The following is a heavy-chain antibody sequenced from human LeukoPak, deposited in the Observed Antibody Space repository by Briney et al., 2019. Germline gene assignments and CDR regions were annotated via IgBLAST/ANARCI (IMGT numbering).Heavy chain of an antibody. Sequence: SQTLSLTCTVSGGSISSGDYYWSWIRQPPGKGLEWIGYIYYSGSTYYNPSLKSRVTISVDTSKNQFSLKLCSVTAADTAVYYCARDRITIFGVVQNWFDPWGQGTLVTVSS. D-gene: IGHD3-3*01. J-gene: IGHJ5*02. CDR1: GGSISSGDYY. CDR3: ARDRITIFGVVQNWFDP. CDR2: IYYSGST. V-gene: IGHV4-30-4*08.